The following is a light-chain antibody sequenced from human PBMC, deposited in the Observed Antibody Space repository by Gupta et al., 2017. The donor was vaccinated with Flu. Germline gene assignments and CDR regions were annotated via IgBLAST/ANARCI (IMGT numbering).Light chain of an antibody. V-gene: IGKV3-15*01. Sequence: VMTQSPATLSVSPGETATLSCRASRNIDSDLAWYQHKPGQAPRLLIHGASSRATGIPARFSGSGSGTQYTLTINGRQSEDLAVYICQQYNSWPPFTFGQGTRVEIK. J-gene: IGKJ3*01. CDR2: GAS. CDR3: QQYNSWPPFT. CDR1: RNIDSD.